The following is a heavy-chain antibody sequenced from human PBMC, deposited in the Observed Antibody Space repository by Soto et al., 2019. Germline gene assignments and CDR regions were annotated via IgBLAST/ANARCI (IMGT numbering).Heavy chain of an antibody. D-gene: IGHD3-10*01. CDR2: IYSRGDI. J-gene: IGHJ6*02. CDR3: ARDFGSDATGYYGMDV. Sequence: EVQVVESGGGLVQPGGSLRLSCAASGFTVSSNYMSWVRQTPGKGLEWVSMIYSRGDIVYSDSVRGRFSVSRDNPKNTMHLQMTSLRVEDTAVHYCARDFGSDATGYYGMDVWGQGTTVTVSS. CDR1: GFTVSSNY. V-gene: IGHV3-66*01.